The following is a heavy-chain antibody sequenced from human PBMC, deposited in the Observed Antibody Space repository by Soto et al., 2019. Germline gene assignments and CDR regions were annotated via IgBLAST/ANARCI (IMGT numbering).Heavy chain of an antibody. CDR3: ARDPSWYSDSSGYDY. Sequence: PGGSLRLSCAASGFTFNSYSMNWVRQAPGKGLEWVSSISTSSNYIYYADSVKGRFTISRDNAKNSLYLQMNSLRVEDSAVYYCARDPSWYSDSSGYDYWGQGTLVTAPQ. J-gene: IGHJ4*02. D-gene: IGHD3-22*01. CDR1: GFTFNSYS. V-gene: IGHV3-21*01. CDR2: ISTSSNYI.